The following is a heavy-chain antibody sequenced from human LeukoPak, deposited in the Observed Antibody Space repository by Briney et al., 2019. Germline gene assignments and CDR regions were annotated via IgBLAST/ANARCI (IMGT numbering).Heavy chain of an antibody. J-gene: IGHJ4*02. V-gene: IGHV3-30*18. D-gene: IGHD5-18*01. CDR1: GFTFSSYG. Sequence: GGSLRLSCAASGFTFSSYGMHWVRQAPGEGLEWVAVISYDGSNKYYADSVKGRFTISRDNSENTLYLQMNSLRAEDTAVYYCAKGIHSNYWGQGTLVTVSS. CDR2: ISYDGSNK. CDR3: AKGIHSNY.